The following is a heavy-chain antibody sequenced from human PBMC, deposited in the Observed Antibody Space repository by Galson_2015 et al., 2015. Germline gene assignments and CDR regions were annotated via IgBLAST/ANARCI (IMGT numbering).Heavy chain of an antibody. Sequence: QSGAEVKKPGESLKISCKGSGYSFTSYWIGWVRQMPGKGLEWMGIIYPGDSDTRYSPSLQGQVTISADKSISTAYLQWSSLKASDTAMYYCARRLRVTIFGVPHDAFDIWGQGTMVTVSS. V-gene: IGHV5-51*01. J-gene: IGHJ3*02. CDR2: IYPGDSDT. CDR1: GYSFTSYW. CDR3: ARRLRVTIFGVPHDAFDI. D-gene: IGHD3-3*01.